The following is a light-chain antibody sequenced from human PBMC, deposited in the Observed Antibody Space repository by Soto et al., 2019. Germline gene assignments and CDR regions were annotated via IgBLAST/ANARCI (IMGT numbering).Light chain of an antibody. CDR1: SSDVGGHNF. V-gene: IGLV2-14*01. J-gene: IGLJ2*01. CDR3: SSYTSTFTWV. Sequence: QSALTQPASVSGSPGQSITISCTGTSSDVGGHNFVSWYQHHPGKSPKLMIYEVTNRPSGVSDSFSGSKSGNTASLTISGLHAEDEADYYCSSYTSTFTWVFGGGTQLNVL. CDR2: EVT.